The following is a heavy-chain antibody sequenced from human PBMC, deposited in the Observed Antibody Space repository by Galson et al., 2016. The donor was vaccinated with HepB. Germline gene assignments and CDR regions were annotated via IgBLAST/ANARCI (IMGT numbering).Heavy chain of an antibody. J-gene: IGHJ6*02. CDR3: ARTDDLFYGMDV. Sequence: TLSLTCSVSGATISNGGYYWSWIRQHPGKGLEWIGYIYYSGNTYYNPSLKSRVLISVDTSKNHVSLKLSSVTAADTAVYYCARTDDLFYGMDVWGQGTTVSVSS. D-gene: IGHD2-21*01. CDR2: IYYSGNT. V-gene: IGHV4-31*03. CDR1: GATISNGGYY.